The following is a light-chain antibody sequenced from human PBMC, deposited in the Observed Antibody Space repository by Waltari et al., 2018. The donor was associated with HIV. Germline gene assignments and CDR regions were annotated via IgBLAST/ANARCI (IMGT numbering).Light chain of an antibody. CDR2: AVS. CDR3: SSYTSSRSYV. J-gene: IGLJ1*01. CDR1: SSAVGGYNY. Sequence: QSALTQPASVSGSPGQSITIPCTGTSSAVGGYNYVSWYQQHPGKAPKLMIYAVSNRPSGVSNRFSGSKSGNTASLTISGLQAEDEADYYCSSYTSSRSYVFGTGTRVTV. V-gene: IGLV2-14*03.